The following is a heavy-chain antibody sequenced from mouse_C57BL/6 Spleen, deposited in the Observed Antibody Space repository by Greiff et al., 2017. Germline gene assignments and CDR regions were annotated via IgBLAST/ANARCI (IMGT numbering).Heavy chain of an antibody. Sequence: QVQLKESGPELVKPGASVKISCKASGYAFSSSWMNWVKQRPGKGLEWIGRIYPGDGDTNYNGKFKGKATLTADKSSSTAYMQLSSLTSEDSAVYFCARNYPYYFDYWGQSTTLTVSS. CDR1: GYAFSSSW. D-gene: IGHD2-1*01. CDR3: ARNYPYYFDY. CDR2: IYPGDGDT. J-gene: IGHJ2*01. V-gene: IGHV1-82*01.